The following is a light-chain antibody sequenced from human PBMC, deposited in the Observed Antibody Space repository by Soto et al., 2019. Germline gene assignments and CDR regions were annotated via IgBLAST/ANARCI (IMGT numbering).Light chain of an antibody. CDR2: GAS. V-gene: IGKV3-20*01. CDR1: QSVSSSY. Sequence: EIVLTQSPGTLSLSPGERATLSCRASQSVSSSYLAWYQQNRGQAPRLLIYGASSRAPGIPDRFGGSGSGIDFTLTISRLEPEDFAVYYCQQYGSSRWTFGQGTKV. J-gene: IGKJ1*01. CDR3: QQYGSSRWT.